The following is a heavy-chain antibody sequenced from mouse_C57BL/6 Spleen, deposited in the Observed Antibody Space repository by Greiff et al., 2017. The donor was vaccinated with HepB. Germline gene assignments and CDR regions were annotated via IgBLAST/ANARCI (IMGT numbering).Heavy chain of an antibody. Sequence: QVQLKQSGAELVKPGASVKMSCKASGYTFTTYPIEWMKQNHGKSLEWIGNFHPYNDDTKYNEKFKGKATLTVEKSSSTVYLELSRLTSDDSAVYYCARRGYGSSYYWYFDVWGTGTTVTVSS. CDR3: ARRGYGSSYYWYFDV. D-gene: IGHD1-1*01. CDR2: FHPYNDDT. V-gene: IGHV1-47*01. CDR1: GYTFTTYP. J-gene: IGHJ1*03.